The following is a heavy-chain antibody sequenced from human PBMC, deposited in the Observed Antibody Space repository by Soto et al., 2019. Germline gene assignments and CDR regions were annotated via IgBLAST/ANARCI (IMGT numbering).Heavy chain of an antibody. Sequence: QGQLVQSGPEVKKPGASVKVSCKASGYTFSRYGISWVRQAPGQGLEWMGWISGYNGDTIYAQKVQGRVTMTIDTSTYTAYIELRSLTSDDTAIYYCAKNGHTPYYYYGMDVWGQGTTVTVSS. V-gene: IGHV1-18*01. CDR3: AKNGHTPYYYYGMDV. CDR1: GYTFSRYG. J-gene: IGHJ6*02. CDR2: ISGYNGDT. D-gene: IGHD2-15*01.